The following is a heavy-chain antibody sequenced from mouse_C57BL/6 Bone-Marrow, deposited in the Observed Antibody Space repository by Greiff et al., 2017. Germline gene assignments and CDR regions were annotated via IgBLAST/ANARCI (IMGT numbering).Heavy chain of an antibody. CDR2: INPNNGGT. J-gene: IGHJ2*01. CDR3: ARSTTVVATEYYFDY. CDR1: GYTFTDYN. D-gene: IGHD1-1*01. Sequence: VQLQQSGPELVKPGASVKIPCKASGYTFTDYNMDWVKQSHGKSLEWIGDINPNNGGTIYNQKFKGKATLPVDKSSSTASMELRSLTSEDTAVYYCARSTTVVATEYYFDYWGQGTTLTVSS. V-gene: IGHV1-18*01.